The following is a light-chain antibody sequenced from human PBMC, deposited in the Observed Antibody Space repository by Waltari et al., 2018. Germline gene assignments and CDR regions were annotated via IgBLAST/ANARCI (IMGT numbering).Light chain of an antibody. CDR1: SGHSSNV. V-gene: IGLV4-69*01. Sequence: QLVLTQSPSASASLGASVKLTCTLNSGHSSNVIAWHQQQPEKGPRYLMKVNSDGSHTKGEGIPDRFSGSSSGAERYLTSASGQSEDEADYYCQTGGHGTWVFGGGTKLTVL. J-gene: IGLJ3*02. CDR3: QTGGHGTWV. CDR2: VNSDGSH.